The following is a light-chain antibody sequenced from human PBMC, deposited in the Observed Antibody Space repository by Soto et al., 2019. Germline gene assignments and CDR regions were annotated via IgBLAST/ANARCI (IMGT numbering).Light chain of an antibody. CDR2: GSS. V-gene: IGKV3-20*01. CDR3: QQSYTTPLT. CDR1: QTLSSAY. Sequence: EVVLTQSPGTLSLSPGEGATLSCRVSQTLSSAYLAWYQQKPGQAPRLLISGSSIRATGIPDRFSGGGSGTDFTLTITSLQPEDFATYYCQQSYTTPLTFGGGTKVEVK. J-gene: IGKJ4*01.